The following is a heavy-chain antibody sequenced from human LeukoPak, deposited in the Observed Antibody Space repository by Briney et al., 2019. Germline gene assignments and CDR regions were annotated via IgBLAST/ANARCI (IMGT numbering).Heavy chain of an antibody. J-gene: IGHJ4*02. Sequence: ASVKVSCKASGGTFSSYAISWVRQAPGQGLEWMGGIIPIFGTAYYAQKFQGRVTITADESTSTAYMELSSLRSEDTAVYYCVVDSSGHKAVVWGQGTLVTVSS. V-gene: IGHV1-69*01. D-gene: IGHD3-22*01. CDR3: VVDSSGHKAVV. CDR2: IIPIFGTA. CDR1: GGTFSSYA.